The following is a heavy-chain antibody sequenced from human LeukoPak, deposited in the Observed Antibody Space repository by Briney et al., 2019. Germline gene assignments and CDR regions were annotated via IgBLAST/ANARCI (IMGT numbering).Heavy chain of an antibody. CDR2: IRYDGSNK. D-gene: IGHD2-2*01. V-gene: IGHV3-30*02. CDR3: AKDTTSSWAANRGAAFDI. Sequence: GGSLRLSCAASGFTFSSYGTHWVRQAPGKGLEWVAFIRYDGSNKYYADSVKGRFTISRDNSKNTLYLQMNSLRAEDTAVYYCAKDTTSSWAANRGAAFDIWGQGTMVTVAS. CDR1: GFTFSSYG. J-gene: IGHJ3*02.